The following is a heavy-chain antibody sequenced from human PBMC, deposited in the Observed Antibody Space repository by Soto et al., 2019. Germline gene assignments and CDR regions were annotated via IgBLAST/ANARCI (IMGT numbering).Heavy chain of an antibody. D-gene: IGHD3-10*01. J-gene: IGHJ5*02. CDR2: IYYSGST. V-gene: IGHV4-59*01. CDR3: ARDLSAMVRGVISRWFDP. Sequence: SETLSLTCTVSGGSISSYYWSWIRQPPGKGLEWIGYIYYSGSTNYNPSLKSRVTISVDTSKNQFSLKLSSVTAADTAVYYCARDLSAMVRGVISRWFDPWGQGTLVTVSS. CDR1: GGSISSYY.